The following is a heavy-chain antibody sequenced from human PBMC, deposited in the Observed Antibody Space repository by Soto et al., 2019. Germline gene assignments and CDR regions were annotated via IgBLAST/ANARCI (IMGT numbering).Heavy chain of an antibody. J-gene: IGHJ5*02. Sequence: PGGSLRLSCAASGFTFSGSAMHWVRQASGKGLEWVGRIRSKANSYATAYAASVKGRFTISRDDSKNTAYLQMNSLKTEDTAVYYCTTIQLWRVDWLDPWGQGTLVTVSS. CDR3: TTIQLWRVDWLDP. CDR2: IRSKANSYAT. V-gene: IGHV3-73*01. CDR1: GFTFSGSA. D-gene: IGHD5-18*01.